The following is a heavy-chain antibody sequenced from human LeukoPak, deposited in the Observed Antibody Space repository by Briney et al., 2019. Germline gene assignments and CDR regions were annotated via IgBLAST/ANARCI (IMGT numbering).Heavy chain of an antibody. CDR2: IYYSGST. CDR1: GGSISTYY. D-gene: IGHD6-13*01. Sequence: PSETWALTCTVSGGSISTYYWSWIRQSPGKGLEYIGYIYYSGSTNYNPSLKSRVTISVDTSKNQFSLNLTSVTAADTAVYYCARGSSSNWYRLDYWGPGTLVTVSS. CDR3: ARGSSSNWYRLDY. V-gene: IGHV4-59*01. J-gene: IGHJ4*01.